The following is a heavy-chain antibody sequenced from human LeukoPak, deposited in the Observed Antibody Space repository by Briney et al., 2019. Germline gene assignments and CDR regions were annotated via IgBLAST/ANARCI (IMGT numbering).Heavy chain of an antibody. J-gene: IGHJ4*02. Sequence: SETLSLTCTVSGGPISSYYWSWIRQPAGKGLEWIGRIYTSGSTNYNPSLKSRVTMSVDTSKNQFSLKLSSVTAADTAVYYCAREVRFLEWLQNIYYFDYWGQGTLVTVSS. CDR2: IYTSGST. CDR3: AREVRFLEWLQNIYYFDY. CDR1: GGPISSYY. D-gene: IGHD3-3*01. V-gene: IGHV4-4*07.